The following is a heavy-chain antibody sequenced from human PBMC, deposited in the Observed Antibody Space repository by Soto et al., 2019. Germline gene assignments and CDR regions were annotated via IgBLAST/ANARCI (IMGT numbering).Heavy chain of an antibody. CDR1: GGTFSSYA. Sequence: QVQLVQSGAEVKKPGSSVKVSCKASGGTFSSYAISWVRQAPGQGLEWMGGIIPIFGTANYAQTFQGRVTITADKSTSTAYMELSSLRSEDTAVYYCARGEVAAAGCPRAYYYYYGMDVWGQGTTVTVSS. CDR2: IIPIFGTA. V-gene: IGHV1-69*06. D-gene: IGHD6-13*01. J-gene: IGHJ6*02. CDR3: ARGEVAAAGCPRAYYYYYGMDV.